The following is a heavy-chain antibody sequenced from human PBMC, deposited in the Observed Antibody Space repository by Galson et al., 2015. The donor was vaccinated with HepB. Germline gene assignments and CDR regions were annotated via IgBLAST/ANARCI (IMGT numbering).Heavy chain of an antibody. CDR1: GFNFEDYG. J-gene: IGHJ4*02. V-gene: IGHV3-20*04. D-gene: IGHD6-6*01. CDR3: VRTDNRPPDY. Sequence: SLRLSCAVSGFNFEDYGMSWVRQAPGKGLEWVSGINWNSDRRNYADSVKGRFTISRDSAKNSLYLQMSSLTVDDTAFYYCVRTDNRPPDYWGQGALVTVSS. CDR2: INWNSDRR.